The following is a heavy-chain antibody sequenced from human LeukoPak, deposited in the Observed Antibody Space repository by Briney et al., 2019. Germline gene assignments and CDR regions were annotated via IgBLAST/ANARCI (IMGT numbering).Heavy chain of an antibody. D-gene: IGHD4-11*01. CDR1: GSSFSSST. CDR2: IGSTSSDK. J-gene: IGHJ4*02. V-gene: IGHV3-21*01. CDR3: VKGDYRES. Sequence: GGSLRLSCAASGSSFSSSTMNWARQAPGKGLEWVSSIGSTSSDKYYIESVKGRFTISRDNAENLLYLQMDSLRADDTAAYYCVKGDYRESWGQGTRVTVSS.